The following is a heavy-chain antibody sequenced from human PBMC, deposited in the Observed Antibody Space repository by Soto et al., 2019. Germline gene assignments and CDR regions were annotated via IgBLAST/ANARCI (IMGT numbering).Heavy chain of an antibody. D-gene: IGHD3-3*02. V-gene: IGHV3-23*01. CDR1: AFTFSDYA. J-gene: IGHJ3*02. CDR3: PKDSVTRIGISDPFDT. CDR2: IGGDGGSP. Sequence: GGSLRLSCAASAFTFSDYAMSWVRQAPGKGLEWASVIGGDGGSPYYADSVRGRFTVSRDNPKNTLYLQMDSLIAEDTAVYYWPKDSVTRIGISDPFDTGAKGTMFPVSS.